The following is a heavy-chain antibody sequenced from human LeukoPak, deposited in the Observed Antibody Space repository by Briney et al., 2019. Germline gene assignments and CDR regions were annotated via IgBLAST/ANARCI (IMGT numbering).Heavy chain of an antibody. J-gene: IGHJ6*03. CDR3: AKKLGCGDYSSYYYYYMDV. CDR1: GFTFSSYA. V-gene: IGHV3-23*01. CDR2: ISGSGGST. Sequence: PGGSLRLSCAASGFTFSSYAMSWVRQAPGKGLEWVSAISGSGGSTYYADSVKGRFTISRDNSKNTLYLQMNSLRAEDTAVYYCAKKLGCGDYSSYYYYYMDVWGKGTTVTVSS. D-gene: IGHD4-17*01.